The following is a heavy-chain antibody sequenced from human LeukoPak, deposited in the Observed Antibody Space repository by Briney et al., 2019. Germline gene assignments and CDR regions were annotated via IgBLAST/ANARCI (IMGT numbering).Heavy chain of an antibody. D-gene: IGHD2-15*01. V-gene: IGHV4-39*01. J-gene: IGHJ5*02. CDR3: ARHAVAHPWFDP. CDR2: IYYSGST. Sequence: SETLSLTCTVSGGSISSSSYYWGWIRQPPGKGLEWIGSIYYSGSTYYNPSLKSRVTISVDTSKNQFSLKLSSVTAADTAVYYCARHAVAHPWFDPWGQGTLVTVSS. CDR1: GGSISSSSYY.